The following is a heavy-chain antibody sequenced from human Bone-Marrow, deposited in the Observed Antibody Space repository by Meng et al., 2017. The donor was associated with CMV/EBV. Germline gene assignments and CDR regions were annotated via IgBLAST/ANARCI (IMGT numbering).Heavy chain of an antibody. CDR3: ARVQGSYDFWSSYRIEGYFDY. CDR2: IIPIFGTA. J-gene: IGHJ4*02. Sequence: SYAIGWGRQAPGQGLEWMGGIIPIFGTASYAQKFQGRVTITADESTSTAYMELSSLRSEDTAVYYCARVQGSYDFWSSYRIEGYFDYWGQGTLVTVSS. D-gene: IGHD3-3*01. CDR1: SYA. V-gene: IGHV1-69*01.